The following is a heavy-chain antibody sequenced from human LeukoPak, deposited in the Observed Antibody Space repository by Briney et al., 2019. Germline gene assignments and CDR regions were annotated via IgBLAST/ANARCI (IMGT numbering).Heavy chain of an antibody. CDR2: ILPNYGTA. V-gene: IGHV1-69*13. D-gene: IGHD6-19*01. CDR3: ARVGIAVAGTGVWFDP. J-gene: IGHJ5*02. Sequence: SVTVSCKATGGTYSSYPISWVRQAPAQGLEWMGVILPNYGTANYAHKFQGRVTITSDESTGTAYMELSSLRSEDTAVYYCARVGIAVAGTGVWFDPWGQGTLVTVSS. CDR1: GGTYSSYP.